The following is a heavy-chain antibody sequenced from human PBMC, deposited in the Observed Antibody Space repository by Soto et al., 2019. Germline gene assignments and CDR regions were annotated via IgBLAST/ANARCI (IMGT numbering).Heavy chain of an antibody. CDR3: ARGLNGEWLRRSYYYYYMDV. CDR2: IYYSGST. Sequence: PSETLSLTCTVSGGSISSSSYYWGWIRQPPGKGLEWIGSIYYSGSTYYNPSLKSRVTISVDTSKNQFSLKLSSVTAADTAVYYCARGLNGEWLRRSYYYYYMDVWGKGTTVTVSS. J-gene: IGHJ6*03. V-gene: IGHV4-39*01. CDR1: GGSISSSSYY. D-gene: IGHD5-12*01.